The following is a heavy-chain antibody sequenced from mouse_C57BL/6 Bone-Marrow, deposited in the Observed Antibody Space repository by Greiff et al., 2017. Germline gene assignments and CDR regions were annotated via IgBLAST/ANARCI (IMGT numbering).Heavy chain of an antibody. CDR2: IWSGGST. Sequence: VQVVESGPGLVQPSQSLSITCTVSGFSLTSYGVHWVRQSPGKGLEWLGVIWSGGSTDYNAAFISRLSISKDNSKSQVFFKMNSLQADDTAIYYCARNHLGFAYWGQGTLVTVSA. CDR3: ARNHLGFAY. CDR1: GFSLTSYG. V-gene: IGHV2-2*01. J-gene: IGHJ3*01.